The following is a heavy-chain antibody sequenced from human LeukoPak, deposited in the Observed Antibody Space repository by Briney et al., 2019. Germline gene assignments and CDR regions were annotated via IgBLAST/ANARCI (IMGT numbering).Heavy chain of an antibody. Sequence: SETLSLTCTVSGGSISSSSYYWGWIRQPPGKGLEWIGSIYYSGSTYYNPSLKSRVTISVDTSKNQFSLKLSSVTAADTAVYYCARSGYYYGSGSYYEATFDYWGQGTLVTVSS. V-gene: IGHV4-39*01. CDR2: IYYSGST. J-gene: IGHJ4*02. CDR1: GGSISSSSYY. CDR3: ARSGYYYGSGSYYEATFDY. D-gene: IGHD3-10*01.